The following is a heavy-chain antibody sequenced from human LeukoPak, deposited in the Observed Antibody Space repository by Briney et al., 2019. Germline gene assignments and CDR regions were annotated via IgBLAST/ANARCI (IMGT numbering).Heavy chain of an antibody. D-gene: IGHD2-21*02. CDR3: ARDIEAYCGGDSQGPFDP. J-gene: IGHJ5*02. Sequence: ASVKVSCKASGYTFTGYYMHWVRQAPGQGLEWMGWINPNSGGTNYAQKFQGWVTMTRDTSISTAYMELSRLRSDDTAVYYCARDIEAYCGGDSQGPFDPWGQGTLVTVST. CDR1: GYTFTGYY. CDR2: INPNSGGT. V-gene: IGHV1-2*04.